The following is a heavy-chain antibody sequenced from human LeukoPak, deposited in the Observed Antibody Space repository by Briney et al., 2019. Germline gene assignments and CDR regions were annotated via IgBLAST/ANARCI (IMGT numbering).Heavy chain of an antibody. J-gene: IGHJ4*02. Sequence: GESLKISCKGSGYSFTNYWIGWVRQMPGKGLDWMGIIYPGVSDTRYSPSFQGQVITSADKSISTAYLQWSSLKASDTAMYYCARQGSLSIAAAGSDDFDYWGQGTLVTVSS. D-gene: IGHD6-13*01. CDR1: GYSFTNYW. V-gene: IGHV5-51*01. CDR3: ARQGSLSIAAAGSDDFDY. CDR2: IYPGVSDT.